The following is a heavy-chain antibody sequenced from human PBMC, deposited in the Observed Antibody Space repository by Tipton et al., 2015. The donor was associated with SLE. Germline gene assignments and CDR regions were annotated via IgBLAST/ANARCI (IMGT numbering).Heavy chain of an antibody. D-gene: IGHD3-3*01. J-gene: IGHJ3*02. CDR3: AREGTISGALDAFDI. CDR2: IYSSGRRT. Sequence: SLRLSCAASGFTFRNFAMSWVRQAPGKGLEWVSVIYSSGRRTYSVDSVKGRFTISRDNSKNTLYLQMHSLRVEDTAVCYCAREGTISGALDAFDICGQGTMVTVSS. CDR1: GFTFRNFA. V-gene: IGHV3-23*03.